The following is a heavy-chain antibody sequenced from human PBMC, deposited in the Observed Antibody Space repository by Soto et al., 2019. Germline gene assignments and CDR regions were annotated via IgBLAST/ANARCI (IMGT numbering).Heavy chain of an antibody. Sequence: SETLSLTCSVSGASVAGGSYYWSWVRQPPGKGLEWIGYIPSRGRPFYNPSLTSRGTISADTSKNQLSLQLMSVTAADTAVYYCARDTYSGYDFGLWGQGTLVTVSS. CDR3: ARDTYSGYDFGL. V-gene: IGHV4-30-4*01. CDR1: GASVAGGSYY. J-gene: IGHJ5*02. D-gene: IGHD5-12*01. CDR2: IPSRGRP.